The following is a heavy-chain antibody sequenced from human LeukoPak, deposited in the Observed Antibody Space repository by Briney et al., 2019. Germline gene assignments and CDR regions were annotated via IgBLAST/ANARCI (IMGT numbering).Heavy chain of an antibody. V-gene: IGHV3-30*03. CDR1: GFTFSSYS. Sequence: GGSLRLSCAASGFTFSSYSMNWVRQAPGKGLEWVTVISFDGGNKYYADSVKGRFTISRDNSKNTVSLQMNSLTAEDTAIYYCTRAWTYLHAFDIWGQGTVVTVSS. CDR2: ISFDGGNK. J-gene: IGHJ3*02. D-gene: IGHD1-7*01. CDR3: TRAWTYLHAFDI.